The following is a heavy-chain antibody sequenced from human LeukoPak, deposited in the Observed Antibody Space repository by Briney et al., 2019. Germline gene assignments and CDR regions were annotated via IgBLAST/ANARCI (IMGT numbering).Heavy chain of an antibody. CDR3: AKDMAQFDAFDI. V-gene: IGHV3-9*03. J-gene: IGHJ3*02. CDR2: WNSGSI. Sequence: WNSGSIGYADSVKGRFTISRDNAKNSLYLQMNSLRAEDMALYYCAKDMAQFDAFDIWGQGTMVTVSS.